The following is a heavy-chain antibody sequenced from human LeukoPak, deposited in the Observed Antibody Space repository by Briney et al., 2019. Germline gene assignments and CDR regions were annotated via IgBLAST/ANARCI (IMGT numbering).Heavy chain of an antibody. Sequence: PSETLSLTCTVSGGSISSGSYYWSWIRQPAGKGLEWIGRIYPSGSTNYNPSLKIRDTRSVDTSKNQFALKLSSVTAADTAVYYCARGGMITFGGVIVENWGQGTLVTVSS. J-gene: IGHJ4*02. CDR1: GGSISSGSYY. CDR3: ARGGMITFGGVIVEN. V-gene: IGHV4-61*02. CDR2: IYPSGST. D-gene: IGHD3-16*02.